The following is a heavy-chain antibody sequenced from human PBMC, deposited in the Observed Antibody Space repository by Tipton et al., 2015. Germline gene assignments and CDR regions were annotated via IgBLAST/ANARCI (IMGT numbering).Heavy chain of an antibody. CDR3: ARDTTTITTLGYFDY. D-gene: IGHD5-24*01. V-gene: IGHV3-7*01. J-gene: IGHJ4*02. CDR2: IKEDGSDK. CDR1: GVSISSRNW. Sequence: LSLTCDVSGVSISSRNWWSWVRQPPGKGLEWVANIKEDGSDKYYVDSVKGRFTMSRDNAKNSLYLQMHSLRAEDTAVYYCARDTTTITTLGYFDYWGQGTVVTVSS.